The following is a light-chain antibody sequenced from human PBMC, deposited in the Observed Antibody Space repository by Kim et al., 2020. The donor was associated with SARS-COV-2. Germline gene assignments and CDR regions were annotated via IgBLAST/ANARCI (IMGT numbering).Light chain of an antibody. CDR2: DVT. Sequence: QSALTQPRSVSGSPGQSVTICTGTSSDVGSYNYVSWYQQHPGKAPKLIIYDVTKRPSGVPDRFSGSKSGNTASLTISGLQAEDEADYYCCSYAGSVVFGGGTQLTVL. CDR1: SSDVGSYNY. V-gene: IGLV2-11*01. J-gene: IGLJ2*01. CDR3: CSYAGSVV.